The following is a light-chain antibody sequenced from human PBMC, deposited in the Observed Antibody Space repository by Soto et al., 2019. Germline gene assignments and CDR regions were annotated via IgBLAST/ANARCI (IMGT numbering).Light chain of an antibody. Sequence: EDVFIHSPSTLSLSTEERSTLSSRASQSVSSYLAWYQQKPGQAPRLLIYDASNRATGIPARFSGSGSGTDFTLTISSLASEDFRVYYCQQRSNLRPIRVGQGTRLEIK. V-gene: IGKV3-11*01. CDR1: QSVSSY. CDR2: DAS. CDR3: QQRSNLRPIR. J-gene: IGKJ5*01.